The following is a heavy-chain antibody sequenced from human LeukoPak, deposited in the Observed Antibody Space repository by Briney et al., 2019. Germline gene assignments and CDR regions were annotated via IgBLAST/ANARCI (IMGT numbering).Heavy chain of an antibody. J-gene: IGHJ3*02. Sequence: GASMKVSCKASGGTFSSYAISWVRQAPGQGLEWMGGIIPIFGTANYAQKFQGRVTITADESTSTAYMELSSLRSEDTAVYYCARVRGNPLRDGFDIWGQGTMVTVSS. CDR2: IIPIFGTA. CDR3: ARVRGNPLRDGFDI. CDR1: GGTFSSYA. V-gene: IGHV1-69*13. D-gene: IGHD4-23*01.